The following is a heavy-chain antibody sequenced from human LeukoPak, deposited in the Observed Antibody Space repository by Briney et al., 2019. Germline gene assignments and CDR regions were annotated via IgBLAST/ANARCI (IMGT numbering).Heavy chain of an antibody. J-gene: IGHJ3*02. D-gene: IGHD6-13*01. CDR3: ARVLPQLVLFAFDI. CDR2: IYYSGST. Sequence: PSETLSLTCTVSGGSISSYYWSWLRQPPGKGLEWIGYIYYSGSTNYNPSLKSRVTISVDTSKNQFSLKLSSVTAADTAVYYCARVLPQLVLFAFDIWGQGTMVTVSS. V-gene: IGHV4-59*01. CDR1: GGSISSYY.